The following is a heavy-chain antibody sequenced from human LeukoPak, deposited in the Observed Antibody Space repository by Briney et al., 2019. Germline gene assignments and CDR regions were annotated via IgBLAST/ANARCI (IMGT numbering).Heavy chain of an antibody. CDR3: ARGGDHTVTTFGYYYYMDV. J-gene: IGHJ6*03. CDR1: GGSFSGYY. Sequence: PSETLSLTCAVYGGSFSGYYWSWIRQPPGKGLEWIGEINHSGSTNYNPSLKSRVTISVDTSKNQLSLKLSSVTAADTAVYYCARGGDHTVTTFGYYYYMDVWGKGTTVTVSS. V-gene: IGHV4-34*01. CDR2: INHSGST. D-gene: IGHD4-17*01.